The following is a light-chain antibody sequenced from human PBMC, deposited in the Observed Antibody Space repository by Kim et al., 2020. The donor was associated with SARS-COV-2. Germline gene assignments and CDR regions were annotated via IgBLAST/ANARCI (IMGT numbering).Light chain of an antibody. V-gene: IGKV3-20*01. Sequence: LSPGERATLSCRASQSVSSTYLAWYQQKPGQAPRLLIYGASSRATGIPDRFSGSGSGTDFTLTISRLETEDFAVYYCQQYGSSPGTFGQGTKLEI. J-gene: IGKJ2*01. CDR3: QQYGSSPGT. CDR2: GAS. CDR1: QSVSSTY.